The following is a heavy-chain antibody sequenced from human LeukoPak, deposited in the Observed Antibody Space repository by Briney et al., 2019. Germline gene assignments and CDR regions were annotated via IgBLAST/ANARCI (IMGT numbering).Heavy chain of an antibody. J-gene: IGHJ4*02. CDR1: GGSLSSYY. CDR3: ASSGRGSGWYFDY. V-gene: IGHV4-59*01. CDR2: IYYSGST. D-gene: IGHD6-19*01. Sequence: SETLSLTCTVSGGSLSSYYWSWIRQPPGKGLEWIGYIYYSGSTNYNPSLKSRVTISVDTSKNQFSLKLSSVTAADTAVYYCASSGRGSGWYFDYWGQGTLVTVSS.